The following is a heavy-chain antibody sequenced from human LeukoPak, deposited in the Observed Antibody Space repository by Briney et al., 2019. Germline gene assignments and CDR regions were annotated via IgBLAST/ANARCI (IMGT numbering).Heavy chain of an antibody. Sequence: PGGSLRLSCATSGFTFSSHAMHWVRQAPGKGLEWVAVISYDGSNKYYADSVKGRFTISRDNSKNTLYLQMNSLRAEDTAVYYCARSAGDPHAFDIWGQGTMVTVSS. CDR2: ISYDGSNK. CDR1: GFTFSSHA. V-gene: IGHV3-30-3*01. D-gene: IGHD4-17*01. CDR3: ARSAGDPHAFDI. J-gene: IGHJ3*02.